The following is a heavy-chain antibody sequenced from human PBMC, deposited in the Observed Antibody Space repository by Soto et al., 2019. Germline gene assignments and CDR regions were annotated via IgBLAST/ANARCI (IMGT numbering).Heavy chain of an antibody. Sequence: PGGSLRLSCAAPGFTFSTYAISWVRQSPGKGLEWVSAMSGSGATTHHADSVKGRFTISRDNSKNTLYLQLNSLRAEDTAVYYCAKGSFVLMVYAMRKCGDCYFDYWGQGTLVTVSS. CDR3: AKGSFVLMVYAMRKCGDCYFDY. V-gene: IGHV3-23*01. CDR1: GFTFSTYA. J-gene: IGHJ4*02. D-gene: IGHD2-8*01. CDR2: MSGSGATT.